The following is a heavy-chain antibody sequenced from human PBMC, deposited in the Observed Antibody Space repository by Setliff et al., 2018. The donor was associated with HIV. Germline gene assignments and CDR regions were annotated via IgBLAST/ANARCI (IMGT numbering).Heavy chain of an antibody. D-gene: IGHD3-16*01. V-gene: IGHV3-30-3*01. Sequence: GGSLRLSCATSGFTFSSYALHWVRQAPGKGLEWVAVISHDGSKKYYADSVKGRFTISRDNSKDTLYLQMNSLRAEDTAVYYCATVGLTIWGAFDIWGQGTMVTVSS. CDR1: GFTFSSYA. CDR2: ISHDGSKK. J-gene: IGHJ3*02. CDR3: ATVGLTIWGAFDI.